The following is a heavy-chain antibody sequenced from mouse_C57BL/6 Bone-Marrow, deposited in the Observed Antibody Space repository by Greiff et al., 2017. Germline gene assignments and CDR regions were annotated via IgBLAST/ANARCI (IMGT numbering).Heavy chain of an antibody. V-gene: IGHV1-19*01. CDR1: GYTFTDYY. D-gene: IGHD1-1*01. Sequence: VQLKQSGPVLVKPGASVKMSCTASGYTFTDYYMNWVQQSPEKSLEWIGVINPDNGGTGYNQKFKGKATLTVDKTSSTAYMELNSLTSEDSAVYYCARSGVLRLLDYWGQGTTLTVSS. CDR2: INPDNGGT. CDR3: ARSGVLRLLDY. J-gene: IGHJ2*01.